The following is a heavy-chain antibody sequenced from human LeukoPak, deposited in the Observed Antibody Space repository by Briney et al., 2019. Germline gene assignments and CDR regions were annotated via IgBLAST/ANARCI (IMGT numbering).Heavy chain of an antibody. CDR1: GGSISGYY. J-gene: IGHJ6*03. V-gene: IGHV4-59*01. Sequence: KPSETLSLTCTVSGGSISGYYWSRIRQPPGKGLEWIGYIYYSGSTNYNPSLKSRVTISVDTSKNQFSLKLSSVTAADTAVYYCARVSALGGATHYYYYMDVWGKGTTVTVSS. CDR3: ARVSALGGATHYYYYMDV. CDR2: IYYSGST. D-gene: IGHD3-16*01.